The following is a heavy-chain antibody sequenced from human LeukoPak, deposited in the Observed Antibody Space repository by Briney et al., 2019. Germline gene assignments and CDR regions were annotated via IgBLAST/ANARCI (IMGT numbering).Heavy chain of an antibody. CDR3: AKSLGDWDMDV. V-gene: IGHV3-30*02. J-gene: IGHJ6*03. Sequence: GGSLRLSCAASGFTFSSYGMHWVRQAPGKGLEWVAVIWYGGSNKYYADSVKGRFTISRDNSKNTLYLQMNSLRAEDTAVYYCAKSLGDWDMDVWGKGTTVTVSS. D-gene: IGHD3-16*01. CDR1: GFTFSSYG. CDR2: IWYGGSNK.